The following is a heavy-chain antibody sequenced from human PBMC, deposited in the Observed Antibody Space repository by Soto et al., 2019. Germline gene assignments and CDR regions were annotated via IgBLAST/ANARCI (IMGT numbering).Heavy chain of an antibody. CDR3: ARGGAYCSDCKCPHNWFDP. CDR1: GYTFTSYG. D-gene: IGHD2-15*01. CDR2: ISAYNGNT. Sequence: QVQLVQSGAEVKKPGASVKVSCKASGYTFTSYGISWVRQAPGQGLEWMGWISAYNGNTKYAQKLQGRVTMTTDTSTTTAYMELRSLRSDDTAVYYCARGGAYCSDCKCPHNWFDPWGQGTLVTVSS. V-gene: IGHV1-18*01. J-gene: IGHJ5*02.